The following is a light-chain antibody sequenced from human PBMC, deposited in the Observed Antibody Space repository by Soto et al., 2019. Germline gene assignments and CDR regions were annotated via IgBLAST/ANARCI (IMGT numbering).Light chain of an antibody. CDR1: QSISTW. Sequence: DIQMTQSPSTLSASVGDRVTITCRASQSISTWLAWYQQKAGKAPKLLIYKASSLEGGVPSRFSCSGSGTEFNITISSLQPDDFATYYCQQYNTYPLTFGGGTTVDIK. CDR2: KAS. J-gene: IGKJ4*01. CDR3: QQYNTYPLT. V-gene: IGKV1-5*03.